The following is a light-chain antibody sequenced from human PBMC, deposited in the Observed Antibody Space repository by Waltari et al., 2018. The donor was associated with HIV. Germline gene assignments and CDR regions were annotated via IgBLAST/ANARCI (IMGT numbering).Light chain of an antibody. CDR3: TSHTLTRILL. J-gene: IGLJ3*02. V-gene: IGLV2-14*01. CDR2: GVN. Sequence: QSALTQPASMSGSPGQSITISCTGSSLDIGLYDFVSWYKHPPNTAPQLIIYGVNRRPPGVTSRFSASKSGDVASLTISGLHTEDEADYYCTSHTLTRILLFGGGTRLTVL. CDR1: SLDIGLYDF.